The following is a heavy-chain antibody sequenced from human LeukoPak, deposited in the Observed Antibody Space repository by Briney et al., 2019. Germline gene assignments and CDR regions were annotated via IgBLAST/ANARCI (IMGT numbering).Heavy chain of an antibody. CDR2: VSTPNPHT. D-gene: IGHD3-3*01. V-gene: IGHV1-18*01. Sequence: GNSVKVSCKTSGYTFTNYGIGWVRQAPGQGLEWMGWVSTPNPHTNYAPKFRGRVIMTIDTSTTTAYLEMRSLTSDDTAVYYCARDRFLWGLGNWFDLWGQGTLVTVTS. CDR3: ARDRFLWGLGNWFDL. CDR1: GYTFTNYG. J-gene: IGHJ5*02.